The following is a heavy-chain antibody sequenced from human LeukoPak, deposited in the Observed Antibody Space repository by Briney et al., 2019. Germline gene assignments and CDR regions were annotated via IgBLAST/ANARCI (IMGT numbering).Heavy chain of an antibody. Sequence: GGSLRLSCVASGFTFGSYSMNWVRQAPGKGLEWVSYISSGSSIMYYADSVKGRFSISRDNAKNSLFLRMDSLRAEDTALYYCAKGGITMVRGLIPHFDYWGQGTLVTVSS. D-gene: IGHD3-10*01. CDR3: AKGGITMVRGLIPHFDY. J-gene: IGHJ4*02. CDR2: ISSGSSIM. V-gene: IGHV3-48*01. CDR1: GFTFGSYS.